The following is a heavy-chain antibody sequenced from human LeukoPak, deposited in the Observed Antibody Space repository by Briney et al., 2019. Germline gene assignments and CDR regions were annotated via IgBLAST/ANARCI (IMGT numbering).Heavy chain of an antibody. V-gene: IGHV3-23*01. J-gene: IGHJ4*02. CDR3: AKSVVVITFRFDD. CDR1: RFTFSSYA. Sequence: QTGGSLRLSCAASRFTFSSYAMSWVRQAPGKGLEWVSAISGSGGSTYYADSVKGRFTISRDNSKNTLYLQMNSLRADDTAIYYCAKSVVVITFRFDDWGQGALVTVSS. D-gene: IGHD2-15*01. CDR2: ISGSGGST.